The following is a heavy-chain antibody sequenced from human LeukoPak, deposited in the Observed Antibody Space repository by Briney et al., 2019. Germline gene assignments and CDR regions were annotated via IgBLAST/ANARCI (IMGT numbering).Heavy chain of an antibody. CDR2: IWYDGSNK. D-gene: IGHD2/OR15-2a*01. V-gene: IGHV3-33*01. CDR1: GFTFSSYG. CDR3: AREGPRGNSQFDY. Sequence: GGSLRLSCAASGFTFSSYGMHWVRQAPGKGLEWLALIWYDGSNKYYADSVKGRLTISRDNSKNTLYLQMNSLRAEDTAVYYCAREGPRGNSQFDYWGQGTLVTVSS. J-gene: IGHJ4*02.